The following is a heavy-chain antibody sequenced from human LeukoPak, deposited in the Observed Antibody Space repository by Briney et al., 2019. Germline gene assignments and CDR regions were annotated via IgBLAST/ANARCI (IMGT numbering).Heavy chain of an antibody. CDR2: IFYTGDT. CDR1: GGFISGYY. Sequence: SETLSLTCTVSGGFISGYYWNWIRQSPGKGLEWIGYIFYTGDTDYNPSLKSRVTISVDTSKNQFSLKLSSVTAADTAVYYCARDCSGATSTPFYYYYYMDVWGKGTTVTVSS. J-gene: IGHJ6*03. D-gene: IGHD5-12*01. V-gene: IGHV4-59*12. CDR3: ARDCSGATSTPFYYYYYMDV.